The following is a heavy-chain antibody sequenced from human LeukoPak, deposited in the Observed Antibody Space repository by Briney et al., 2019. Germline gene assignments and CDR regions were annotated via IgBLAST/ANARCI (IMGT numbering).Heavy chain of an antibody. Sequence: SETLSLTCTVSGGSISSYYWSWIRQPPGKGLEWIGYIYYSGSTNYNPSLKSRVTISVDTSKNQFSLKLSSVTAADTAVYYCARTAMVRGVIISPYYFDYWGQGTLVTVSS. CDR2: IYYSGST. CDR3: ARTAMVRGVIISPYYFDY. CDR1: GGSISSYY. J-gene: IGHJ4*02. V-gene: IGHV4-59*08. D-gene: IGHD3-10*01.